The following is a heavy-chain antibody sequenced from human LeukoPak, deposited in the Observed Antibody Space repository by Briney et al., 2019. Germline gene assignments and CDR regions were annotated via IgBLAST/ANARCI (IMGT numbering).Heavy chain of an antibody. J-gene: IGHJ6*03. CDR3: AKEENAMDV. V-gene: IGHV3-30*02. CDR1: GFTFNPYE. CDR2: IRYDGNFE. D-gene: IGHD2/OR15-2a*01. Sequence: PGGSLRLPCVASGFTFNPYEMHWVRQAPGKGLEWMASIRYDGNFEYYADSVKGRFSISRDNSQNTLFLRINSLREEDTAIYYCAKEENAMDVWGKGTTVTVSS.